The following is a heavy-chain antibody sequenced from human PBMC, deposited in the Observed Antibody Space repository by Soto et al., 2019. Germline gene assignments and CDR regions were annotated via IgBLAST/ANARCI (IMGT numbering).Heavy chain of an antibody. J-gene: IGHJ4*02. D-gene: IGHD1-1*01. CDR2: ISYDGSNK. V-gene: IGHV3-30-3*01. CDR1: GFTFSSYA. CDR3: AREEYDSEYFDY. Sequence: QVQLVESGGGAVQPGRSLRLSCAASGFTFSSYAMHWVRQAPGKGLEWVAVISYDGSNKYYADSVKGRFTISRGNSNNTLYLQMDSLRADDTAVYYCAREEYDSEYFDYWGQGTLVTVSS.